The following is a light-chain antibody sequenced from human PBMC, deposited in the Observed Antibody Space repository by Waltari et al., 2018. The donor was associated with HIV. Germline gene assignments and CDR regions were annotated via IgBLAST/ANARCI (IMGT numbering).Light chain of an antibody. J-gene: IGLJ1*01. Sequence: QSALTQPASVSGSPGQSITISCTGTSNDVGGYNYVSWYQQHPDKAPKLMIYEVSHRPSGVSNRFSGAKSGNTASLTISGLQAEDEADYYCTSYSSSSPCVFGTGTKVTVL. CDR1: SNDVGGYNY. CDR2: EVS. V-gene: IGLV2-14*01. CDR3: TSYSSSSPCV.